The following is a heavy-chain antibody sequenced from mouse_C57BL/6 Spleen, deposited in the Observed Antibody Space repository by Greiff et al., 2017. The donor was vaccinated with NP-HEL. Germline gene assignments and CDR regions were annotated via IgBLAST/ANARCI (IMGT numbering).Heavy chain of an antibody. J-gene: IGHJ2*01. CDR2: INPNNGGT. CDR1: GYTFTDYN. V-gene: IGHV1-18*01. Sequence: VQLQPSGPELVKPGASVKILCKASGYTFTDYNMDWVKQSHGKSLEWIGDINPNNGGTIYNQKFKGKATLTVDKSSRTAYMELRSLTSEDTAVYYCARRWDYYYGSSPFDYWGQGTTLTVSS. D-gene: IGHD1-1*01. CDR3: ARRWDYYYGSSPFDY.